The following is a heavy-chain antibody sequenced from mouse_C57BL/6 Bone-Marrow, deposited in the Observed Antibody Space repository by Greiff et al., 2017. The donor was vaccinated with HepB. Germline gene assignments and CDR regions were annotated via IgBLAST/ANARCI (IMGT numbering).Heavy chain of an antibody. D-gene: IGHD2-3*01. Sequence: EVQLQQSGPELVKPGASVKIPCKASGYTFTDYNMDWVKQSHGKSLEWIGDINPNNGGTIYNQKFKGKATLTVDKSSSTAYMELRSLTSEDTAVYYCAVHSYDGYYGFAYWGQGTLVTVSA. J-gene: IGHJ3*01. V-gene: IGHV1-18*01. CDR1: GYTFTDYN. CDR2: INPNNGGT. CDR3: AVHSYDGYYGFAY.